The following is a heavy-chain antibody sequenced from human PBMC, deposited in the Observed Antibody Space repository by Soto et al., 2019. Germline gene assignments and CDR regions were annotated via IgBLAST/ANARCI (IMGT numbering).Heavy chain of an antibody. CDR2: ISSSSSTI. D-gene: IGHD3-3*01. CDR3: ARANSITIFGVVIRTYYYHGMDV. CDR1: GFTFSSYS. Sequence: GGSLRLSCAASGFTFSSYSMNWVRQAPGKGLEWVSYISSSSSTIYYADSVKGRFTISRDNAKNSLYLQMNSLRDEDTAVYYCARANSITIFGVVIRTYYYHGMDVWGQGTTVTVSS. J-gene: IGHJ6*02. V-gene: IGHV3-48*02.